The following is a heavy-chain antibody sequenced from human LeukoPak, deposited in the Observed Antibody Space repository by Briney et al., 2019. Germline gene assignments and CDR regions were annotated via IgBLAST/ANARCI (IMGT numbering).Heavy chain of an antibody. J-gene: IGHJ4*02. CDR1: GGSIVGYY. V-gene: IGHV4-59*08. D-gene: IGHD2-2*01. CDR3: ARHRGSNLTRSFDF. CDR2: IFYSGST. Sequence: PSETLSLTCNVSGGSIVGYYWGWIRQPPGKGLEWIASIFYSGSTNSNPSLKSRVTISLDTSKNQFSLKLSSVTAADTAMYYCARHRGSNLTRSFDFWGQGALVTVSS.